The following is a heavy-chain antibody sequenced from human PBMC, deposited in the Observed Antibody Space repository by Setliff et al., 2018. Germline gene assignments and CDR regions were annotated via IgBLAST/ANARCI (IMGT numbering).Heavy chain of an antibody. J-gene: IGHJ4*02. CDR3: ARGGMAAAGRKGVFEY. D-gene: IGHD6-13*01. Sequence: ASVKVSCKASGYGLTTYYMHWVRQAPGQGLEWMGIINPGGGSARYAQKFQSRVTMTRDTSTSTFYMELSMLRSEDTAVYYCARGGMAAAGRKGVFEYWGQGSLVTVSS. V-gene: IGHV1-46*01. CDR2: INPGGGSA. CDR1: GYGLTTYY.